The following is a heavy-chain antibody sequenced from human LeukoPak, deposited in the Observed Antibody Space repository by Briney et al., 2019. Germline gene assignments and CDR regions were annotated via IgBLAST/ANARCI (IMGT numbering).Heavy chain of an antibody. J-gene: IGHJ4*02. D-gene: IGHD3-22*01. V-gene: IGHV1-69*04. Sequence: SVKVSCKASGGTFSSYAISWVRQAPGQGLEWMGRIIPILGIANYAQKFQGRVTITADKSTSTAYMELSSLRSEDTAVYYCAREGGAVGYYDSRPPFGYWGQGTLVTVSS. CDR2: IIPILGIA. CDR3: AREGGAVGYYDSRPPFGY. CDR1: GGTFSSYA.